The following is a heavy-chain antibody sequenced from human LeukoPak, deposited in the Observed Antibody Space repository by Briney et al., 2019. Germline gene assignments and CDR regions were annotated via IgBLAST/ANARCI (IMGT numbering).Heavy chain of an antibody. V-gene: IGHV3-23*01. J-gene: IGHJ5*02. CDR2: ISGSGGST. CDR1: GFTFSSYA. D-gene: IGHD3-10*01. Sequence: GGSPRLSCAASGFTFSSYAMSWVRQAPGKGLEWVSAISGSGGSTYYADSVKGRFTISRDNSKNTLYLQMNSLRAEDTAVYYCAKVGSRMVRGVINWFDPWGQGTLVTVSS. CDR3: AKVGSRMVRGVINWFDP.